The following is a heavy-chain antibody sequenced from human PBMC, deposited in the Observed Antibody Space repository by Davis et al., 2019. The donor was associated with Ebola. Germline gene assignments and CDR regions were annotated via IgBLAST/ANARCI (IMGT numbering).Heavy chain of an antibody. J-gene: IGHJ4*02. Sequence: SGPTLVKPTQTLTLTCTFSGFSLSTSGMCVSWIRQPPGKALEWLALIDWDDDKYYSTSLKTRLTISKDTSKNQVVLTMTNMDPVDTATYYCARIRRYYDTDGSFDYWGQGTLVTVSS. CDR3: ARIRRYYDTDGSFDY. V-gene: IGHV2-70*01. D-gene: IGHD3-22*01. CDR2: IDWDDDK. CDR1: GFSLSTSGMC.